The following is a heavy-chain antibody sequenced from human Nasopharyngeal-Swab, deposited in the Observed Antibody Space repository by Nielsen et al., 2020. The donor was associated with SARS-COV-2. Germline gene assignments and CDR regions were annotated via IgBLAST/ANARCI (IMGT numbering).Heavy chain of an antibody. J-gene: IGHJ5*02. D-gene: IGHD5-12*01. CDR2: IYYSGST. CDR3: AREEYSGYDWFDP. Sequence: SETLSLTCTVSGGSISSSSYYWSWIRQPPGKGLEWIGYIYYSGSTNYNPSLKSRVTISVDTSKNQFSLKLSSVTAADTAVYYCAREEYSGYDWFDPWGQGTLVTVSS. V-gene: IGHV4-61*01. CDR1: GGSISSSSYY.